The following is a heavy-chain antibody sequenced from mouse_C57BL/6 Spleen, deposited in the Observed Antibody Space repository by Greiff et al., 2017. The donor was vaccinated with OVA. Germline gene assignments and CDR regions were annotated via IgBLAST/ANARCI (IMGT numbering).Heavy chain of an antibody. D-gene: IGHD2-5*01. J-gene: IGHJ2*01. CDR1: GFNIKDDY. V-gene: IGHV14-4*01. Sequence: EVQLQQPGAELVRPGASVKLSCTASGFNIKDDYMHWVKQRPEQGLEWIGWIDPENGDTEYASKFQGKATITADTSSNTAYLQLSSLTSEDTAVYYCTTGSNYDYWGKGTTLTVSS. CDR3: TTGSNYDY. CDR2: IDPENGDT.